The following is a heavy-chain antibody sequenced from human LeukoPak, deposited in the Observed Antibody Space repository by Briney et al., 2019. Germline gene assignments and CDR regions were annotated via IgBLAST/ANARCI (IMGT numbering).Heavy chain of an antibody. V-gene: IGHV3-53*01. CDR3: ARESRVVAGAAFDI. CDR1: GFTVSSNY. CDR2: IYSGGST. D-gene: IGHD3-22*01. J-gene: IGHJ3*02. Sequence: GGSLRLSCAASGFTVSSNYMSWVRQAPGKGLEWVSVIYSGGSTYYADSVRGRFTISTDNSKNTLYLQMNSLRAEDTAVYYCARESRVVAGAAFDIWGQGTMVTVSS.